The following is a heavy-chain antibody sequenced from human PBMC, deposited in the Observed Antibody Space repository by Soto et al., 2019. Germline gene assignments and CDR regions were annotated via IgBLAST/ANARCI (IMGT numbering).Heavy chain of an antibody. V-gene: IGHV3-48*03. CDR3: ARGLTYYYDSRGYSDAFDI. CDR1: GFTFSTHE. CDR2: ISSSGFTT. J-gene: IGHJ3*02. Sequence: GGSLRLSCAASGFTFSTHEMNWVRQAPGKGLEWVSYISSSGFTTYYADSVKGRFTVSRDNAKNSLHLQMNSLRAEDSAVYYCARGLTYYYDSRGYSDAFDIWGQGTMVTVSS. D-gene: IGHD3-22*01.